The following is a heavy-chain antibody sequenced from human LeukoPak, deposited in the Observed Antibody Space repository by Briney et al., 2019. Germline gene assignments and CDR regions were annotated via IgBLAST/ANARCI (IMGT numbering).Heavy chain of an antibody. J-gene: IGHJ6*02. Sequence: PGGSLRLSCAASGFTFSSYAMSWVRQAPGKGLECVSSITISSNFIYYADSVKGRFTISRDNAKNSLYLQMNSLRAEDTAVYFCARDGHGDGFLSGYSYFGMDVWGQGTTVTVSS. D-gene: IGHD3-3*01. CDR1: GFTFSSYA. CDR3: ARDGHGDGFLSGYSYFGMDV. V-gene: IGHV3-21*01. CDR2: ITISSNFI.